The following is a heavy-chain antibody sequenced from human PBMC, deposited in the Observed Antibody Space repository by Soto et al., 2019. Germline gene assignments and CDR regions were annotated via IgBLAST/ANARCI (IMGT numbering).Heavy chain of an antibody. J-gene: IGHJ6*02. CDR1: GVSITSSDSY. D-gene: IGHD3-3*02. Sequence: QVQLQESGPGLVKPSQTLSLTCSVSGVSITSSDSYWSLIRQPPGKGLEWIGYINSSGRAYYKPTRKSRVSISIDPSKNQCSLRLTSVTVADTAVYFCASFSTLGKDYGVDVGGQGTTVTVSS. V-gene: IGHV4-30-4*01. CDR2: INSSGRA. CDR3: ASFSTLGKDYGVDV.